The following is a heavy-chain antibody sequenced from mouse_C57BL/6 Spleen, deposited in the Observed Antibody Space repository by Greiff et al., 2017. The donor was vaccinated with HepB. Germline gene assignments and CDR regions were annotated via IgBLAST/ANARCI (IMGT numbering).Heavy chain of an antibody. J-gene: IGHJ2*01. CDR2: INYDGSST. Sequence: EVKLVESEGGLVQPGSSMKLSCTASGFTFSDYYMAWVRQVPEKGLEWVANINYDGSSTYYLDSLKSRFIISRDNAKNILYLQMSSLKSEDTATYYCARVYGNYHRHYFDYWGQGTTLTVSS. V-gene: IGHV5-16*01. CDR3: ARVYGNYHRHYFDY. CDR1: GFTFSDYY. D-gene: IGHD2-1*01.